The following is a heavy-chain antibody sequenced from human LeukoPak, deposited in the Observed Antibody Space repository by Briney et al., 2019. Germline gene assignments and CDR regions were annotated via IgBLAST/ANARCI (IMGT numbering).Heavy chain of an antibody. CDR2: ISGSGGST. CDR3: AKDLHTSHCCLPFDY. Sequence: GGSLRLSCTVSGFTFSSYAMSWVRQAPGMGLEWVSSISGSGGSTYYADSVKGRFTISRDNSKNTLSLQMNSLRAEDTAVYYCAKDLHTSHCCLPFDYWGQGTLVTVSS. J-gene: IGHJ4*02. V-gene: IGHV3-23*01. D-gene: IGHD2-2*01. CDR1: GFTFSSYA.